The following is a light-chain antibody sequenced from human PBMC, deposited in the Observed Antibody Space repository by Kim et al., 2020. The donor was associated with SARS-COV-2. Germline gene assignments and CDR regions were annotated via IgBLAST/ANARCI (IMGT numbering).Light chain of an antibody. J-gene: IGKJ2*01. CDR1: EIVNSAY. Sequence: LSPGEGAALSCKTSEIVNSAYLAGYQQRPGQAPRLLIYGASRRATGIPDRFSGSGSGTDFTLTISRLEPEDFAVYFCQQYGASLYTFGPGTKLEI. CDR3: QQYGASLYT. V-gene: IGKV3-20*01. CDR2: GAS.